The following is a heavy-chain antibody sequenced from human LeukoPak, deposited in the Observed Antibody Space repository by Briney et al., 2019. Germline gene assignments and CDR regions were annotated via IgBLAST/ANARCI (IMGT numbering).Heavy chain of an antibody. CDR3: ARDYESLFDY. Sequence: GGSLRLSCAASGFTFSDYYMSWVRQAPGKGLEWVAVIGYDGSDKYYADSVKGRFTISRDNSKNTLYLQINSLRAEDTALYYCARDYESLFDYWGQGTLVTVSS. CDR1: GFTFSDYY. V-gene: IGHV3-33*08. D-gene: IGHD3-3*01. CDR2: IGYDGSDK. J-gene: IGHJ4*02.